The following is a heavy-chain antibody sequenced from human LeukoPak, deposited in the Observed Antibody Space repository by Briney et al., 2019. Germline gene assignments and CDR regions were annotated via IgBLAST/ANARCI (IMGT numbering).Heavy chain of an antibody. CDR1: GFTFDDYA. CDR2: ISWDGGST. CDR3: AKGEYYDILTGYNY. D-gene: IGHD3-9*01. J-gene: IGHJ4*02. V-gene: IGHV3-43D*03. Sequence: GGSLRLSCAASGFTFDDYAMHWVRQAPGKGLEWVSLISWDGGSTYYADSVKGRFTISRDNSKNSLYLQMNSLRAEDTALYYCAKGEYYDILTGYNYWGQGTLVTVSS.